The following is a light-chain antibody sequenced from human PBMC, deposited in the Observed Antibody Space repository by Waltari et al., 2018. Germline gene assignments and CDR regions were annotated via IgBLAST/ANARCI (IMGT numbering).Light chain of an antibody. CDR1: QSIRNY. J-gene: IGKJ3*01. CDR3: QQSYTSPLFT. CDR2: AAS. V-gene: IGKV1-39*01. Sequence: DIQMTNSPSSLSPSVGARVTIPCRASQSIRNYLNWYQHKPGTAPKLLIFAASTLQSGVPSRFSGSGSGTDFSLTISSLQPEDFATYFCQQSYTSPLFTFGPGTKVD.